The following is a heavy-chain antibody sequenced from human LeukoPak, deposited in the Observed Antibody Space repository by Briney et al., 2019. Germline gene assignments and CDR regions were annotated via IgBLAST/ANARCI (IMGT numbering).Heavy chain of an antibody. J-gene: IGHJ4*02. Sequence: GGSLRLSCAASGFTFSTYAMSWVRQAPGKGLEWVSAMSGSGGRTDYADSVKGRLTISRDNSKNTLYLQMSSLRVEDTAVYYCAKVKWLQFQSPIGYWGQGTLVTVSS. V-gene: IGHV3-23*01. D-gene: IGHD5-24*01. CDR3: AKVKWLQFQSPIGY. CDR1: GFTFSTYA. CDR2: MSGSGGRT.